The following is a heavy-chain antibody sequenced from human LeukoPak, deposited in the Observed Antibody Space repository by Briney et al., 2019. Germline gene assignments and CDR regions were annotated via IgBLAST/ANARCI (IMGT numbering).Heavy chain of an antibody. J-gene: IGHJ4*02. V-gene: IGHV5-51*01. D-gene: IGHD2-2*01. CDR2: IYPGDSDT. Sequence: KNGESLKISCKGSGYSFTSYWIGWVRQMPGKGLEWMGIIYPGDSDTRYSPSFQGQVTISADKSISTAYLQWSSLKASDTAMYYCARHWIYCSSTSSYSPYFDYWGQGTLVTVSS. CDR1: GYSFTSYW. CDR3: ARHWIYCSSTSSYSPYFDY.